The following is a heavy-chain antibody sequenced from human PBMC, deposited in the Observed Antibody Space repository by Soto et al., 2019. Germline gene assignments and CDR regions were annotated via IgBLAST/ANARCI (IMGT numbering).Heavy chain of an antibody. V-gene: IGHV1-18*01. J-gene: IGHJ6*03. Sequence: ASVKVSCKASGYTLTSYGISWVRQAPGQGLEWMGRINASSGSTSYAQKLQGRVTMTRDTSTSTVYMELSSLRSEGTAVYYCARGGRGNYYYMDVWGKGTTVTVSS. CDR1: GYTLTSYG. CDR3: ARGGRGNYYYMDV. D-gene: IGHD3-16*01. CDR2: INASSGST.